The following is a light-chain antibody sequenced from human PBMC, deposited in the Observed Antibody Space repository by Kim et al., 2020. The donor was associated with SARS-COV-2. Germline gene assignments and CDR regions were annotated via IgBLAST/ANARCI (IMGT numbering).Light chain of an antibody. CDR3: QSYNRDNVL. CDR1: TSSIDDNY. Sequence: GKAVTVSCTRGTSSIDDNYVQWYQQRPGGGPTTVIYDDDQRPSGVSDRFSGSIDNSSNSASLTIAGLRTEDEADYYCQSYNRDNVLFGGGTQLTVL. CDR2: DDD. J-gene: IGLJ2*01. V-gene: IGLV6-57*03.